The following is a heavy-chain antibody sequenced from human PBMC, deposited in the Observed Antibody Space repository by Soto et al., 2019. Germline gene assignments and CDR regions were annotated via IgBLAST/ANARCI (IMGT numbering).Heavy chain of an antibody. Sequence: SETLSLTCIVSRGSISSRSYYWGWIRQPPGKGLECTGNIPXTGPTYYSRSLKISVSISLDTSKNKFSLKVSSVTAADTAVYYFARRWDYGDYFDLWAQGSLVTVSS. CDR3: ARRWDYGDYFDL. J-gene: IGHJ4*02. CDR2: IPXTGPT. V-gene: IGHV4-39*01. D-gene: IGHD4-17*01. CDR1: RGSISSRSYY.